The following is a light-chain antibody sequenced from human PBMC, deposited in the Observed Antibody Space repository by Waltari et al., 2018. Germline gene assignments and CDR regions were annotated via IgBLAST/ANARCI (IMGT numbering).Light chain of an antibody. CDR1: QSVTSIS. Sequence: EIVLTQSPGTLSLSPGERATLSCRASQSVTSISLSWYQQKPGQAPRLLIYGASSRATGTPDRFSGSGSGTDFTLTISRLEPEDFAVYYCLQYDGIVLTFGGGTKVEI. CDR3: LQYDGIVLT. V-gene: IGKV3-20*01. J-gene: IGKJ4*01. CDR2: GAS.